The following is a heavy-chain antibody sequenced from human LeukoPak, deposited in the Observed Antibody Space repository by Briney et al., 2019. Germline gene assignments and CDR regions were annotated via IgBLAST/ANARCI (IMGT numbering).Heavy chain of an antibody. CDR1: GGSVSSGSYY. J-gene: IGHJ4*02. CDR2: IYYSGST. D-gene: IGHD6-13*01. V-gene: IGHV4-61*01. CDR3: ARGREYSSSWHALGY. Sequence: SGTLSLTCTVSGGSVSSGSYYWSWIRQPPGKGLEWVGYIYYSGSTNYNPSLKSRVTISVDTSKNQFSLKLSSVTAADTAVYYCARGREYSSSWHALGYWGQGTLVTVSS.